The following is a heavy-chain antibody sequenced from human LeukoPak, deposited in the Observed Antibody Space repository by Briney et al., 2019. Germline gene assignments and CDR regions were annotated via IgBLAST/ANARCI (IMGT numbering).Heavy chain of an antibody. CDR3: AREWCSGGSCYPDFDY. D-gene: IGHD2-15*01. V-gene: IGHV3-20*01. Sequence: PGGSLRLSCAASGFTFDDYGMSWVRQAPGKGLGWVSGINWNGGSTGYADSVKGRFTISRDNDQNSLYLQMNSLRAEDTALYHCAREWCSGGSCYPDFDYWGQGTLVTVSS. CDR2: INWNGGST. CDR1: GFTFDDYG. J-gene: IGHJ4*02.